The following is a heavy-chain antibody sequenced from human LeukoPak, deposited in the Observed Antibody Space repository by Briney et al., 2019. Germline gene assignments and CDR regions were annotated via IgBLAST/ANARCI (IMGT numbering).Heavy chain of an antibody. CDR1: GGTFSSYA. D-gene: IGHD3-10*01. CDR2: IIPIFGTA. J-gene: IGHJ4*02. CDR3: AREREITMVRGVIRYFDY. V-gene: IGHV1-69*13. Sequence: GASVKVSCKASGGTFSSYAISWVRQAPGQGLEWMGGIIPIFGTANYAQKFQGRVTITADESTSTAYMELSSLRSEDTAVYYCAREREITMVRGVIRYFDYWGQGTLVTVSS.